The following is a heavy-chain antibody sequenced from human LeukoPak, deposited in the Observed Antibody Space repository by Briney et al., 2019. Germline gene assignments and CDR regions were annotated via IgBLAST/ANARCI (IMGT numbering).Heavy chain of an antibody. J-gene: IGHJ4*02. D-gene: IGHD3-10*01. CDR2: INHSGST. Sequence: SETLSLTCAVYGGSLSHYYWNWIRQSPGKGLEWIGEINHSGSTNYNPSLKSRVTISVDTSKNQFSLKLSSVTAADTAVYYCARVGYYGSWGQGTLVTVSS. V-gene: IGHV4-34*01. CDR3: ARVGYYGS. CDR1: GGSLSHYY.